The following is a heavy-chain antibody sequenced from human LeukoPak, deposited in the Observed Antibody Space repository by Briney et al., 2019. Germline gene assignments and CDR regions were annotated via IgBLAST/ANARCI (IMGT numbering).Heavy chain of an antibody. V-gene: IGHV3-72*01. J-gene: IGHJ4*02. Sequence: GGSLRLSCAASGFTLSDYYMDWVRQAPGKGLEWVGRSRNKADSYTTDYAAAVKGRFTISRDDSRNSLYLQMNSLKTEDTAVYYCARGGLRLLDFWGQGTVVTVSS. D-gene: IGHD4-17*01. CDR2: SRNKADSYTT. CDR3: ARGGLRLLDF. CDR1: GFTLSDYY.